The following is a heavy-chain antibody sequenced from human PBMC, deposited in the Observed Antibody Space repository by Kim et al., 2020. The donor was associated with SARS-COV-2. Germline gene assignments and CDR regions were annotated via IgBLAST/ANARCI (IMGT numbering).Heavy chain of an antibody. D-gene: IGHD3-9*01. CDR3: ASGRPPQLIFFHFES. Sequence: GGSLRLSCAASGLTVSSTYMSWVRQAPGKGLEWLSVIYTGGSTYYADSVKGRFTLSRDNSKNTLYLQMDSLRAEDTAVYYCASGRPPQLIFFHFESWGQGTLVTVSS. CDR1: GLTVSSTY. J-gene: IGHJ4*02. V-gene: IGHV3-66*01. CDR2: IYTGGST.